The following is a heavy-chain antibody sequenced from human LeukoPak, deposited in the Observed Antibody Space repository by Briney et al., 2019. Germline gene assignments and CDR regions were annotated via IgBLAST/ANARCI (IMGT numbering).Heavy chain of an antibody. V-gene: IGHV1-46*01. CDR3: ARGSLEGRWLQFLVRNTPGHAFDI. CDR1: GYTFTSYY. J-gene: IGHJ3*02. CDR2: INPSGGST. D-gene: IGHD5-24*01. Sequence: ASVKVSCKASGYTFTSYYMHWVRQAPGQGLEWMGIINPSGGSTSYAQKFQGRVTMTRGTSTSTVYMELSSLRSEDTAVYYCARGSLEGRWLQFLVRNTPGHAFDIWGQGTMVTVSS.